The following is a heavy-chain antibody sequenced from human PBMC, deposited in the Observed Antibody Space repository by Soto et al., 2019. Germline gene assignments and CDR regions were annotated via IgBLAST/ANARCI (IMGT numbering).Heavy chain of an antibody. CDR1: GFTFSSYG. CDR3: ARSPGDKLDY. J-gene: IGHJ4*02. CDR2: ISYDGSNK. Sequence: QVQLVESGGGVVQPGRSLRLSCAASGFTFSSYGMHWVRQAPGKGLEWVAVISYDGSNKYYADSVKGRFTISRDNSKNTLYLQMNSLRAEDTAVYYCARSPGDKLDYWGQGTLVTVSS. D-gene: IGHD4-17*01. V-gene: IGHV3-30*03.